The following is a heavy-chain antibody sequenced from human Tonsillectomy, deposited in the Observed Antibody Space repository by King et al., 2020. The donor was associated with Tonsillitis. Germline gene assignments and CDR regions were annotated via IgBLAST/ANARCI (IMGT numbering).Heavy chain of an antibody. Sequence: VQLVESGGDLVQPGGSLRLSCAASGFTFSTYAMTWVRQAPGEGLEWVSSISADGYGTYYADSVKGRFTTSRDNSQNTLSLQMNSLRAEDTAIYYCAKITAVPAASGFWGQGTLVTVSS. D-gene: IGHD2-2*01. CDR1: GFTFSTYA. V-gene: IGHV3-23*04. J-gene: IGHJ4*02. CDR3: AKITAVPAASGF. CDR2: ISADGYGT.